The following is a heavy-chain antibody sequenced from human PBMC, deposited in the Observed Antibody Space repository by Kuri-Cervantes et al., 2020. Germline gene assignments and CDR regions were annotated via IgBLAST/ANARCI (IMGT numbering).Heavy chain of an antibody. Sequence: LRLSCTVSGDSISTDTYHWSWVRQHPGKGLEWIGDISHSGTSYYNPSLESRLALSLDTSKNNFSLKLTSVTAADTAVYYCAREPSYGVQGFGYMDVWGKGTTVTVSS. CDR2: ISHSGTS. CDR3: AREPSYGVQGFGYMDV. V-gene: IGHV4-31*03. CDR1: GDSISTDTYH. D-gene: IGHD3-10*01. J-gene: IGHJ6*03.